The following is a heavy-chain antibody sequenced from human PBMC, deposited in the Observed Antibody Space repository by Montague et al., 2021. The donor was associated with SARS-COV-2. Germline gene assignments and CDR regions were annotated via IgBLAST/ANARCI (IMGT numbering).Heavy chain of an antibody. CDR3: AWRLGGSGWLDY. D-gene: IGHD6-25*01. J-gene: IGHJ4*02. Sequence: SETLSLTCTVAGGSISSGSYYWGWIRQPPGKGLEWIGNIHSSGSTYYTSRVTISVATSKNQFSLRVTAVTAAATAVDYCAWRLGGSGWLDYWGQGTLVTVSS. CDR1: GGSISSGSYY. CDR2: IHSSGST. V-gene: IGHV4-39*01.